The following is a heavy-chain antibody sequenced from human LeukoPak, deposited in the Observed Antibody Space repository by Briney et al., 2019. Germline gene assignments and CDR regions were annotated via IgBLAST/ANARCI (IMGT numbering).Heavy chain of an antibody. CDR1: GYTLTELS. V-gene: IGHV1-24*01. D-gene: IGHD3-22*01. CDR3: ATAAGAFRDYYDSSGYSNLDY. J-gene: IGHJ4*02. CDR2: FDPEDGET. Sequence: ASVKVSWKVSGYTLTELSMHWVRQAPGKGLEWMGGFDPEDGETIYAQKFQGRVTMTEDTSTDTAYMELSSLRSEDTAVYYCATAAGAFRDYYDSSGYSNLDYWGQGTLVTVSS.